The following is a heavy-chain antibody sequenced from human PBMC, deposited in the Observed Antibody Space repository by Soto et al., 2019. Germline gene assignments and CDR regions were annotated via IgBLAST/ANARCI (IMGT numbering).Heavy chain of an antibody. Sequence: QVQLVQSGAEVKKPGASVKVSCKASGNTFSTYYMNWVQQAPGQGLEWMGLIKPSGGGTVYAQKFQGRVTMTMDTSTTTVYMELSSLTSEDTAVYYCATWRNWFDPWGQGTLVTVSS. CDR2: IKPSGGGT. V-gene: IGHV1-46*01. CDR3: ATWRNWFDP. CDR1: GNTFSTYY. J-gene: IGHJ5*02.